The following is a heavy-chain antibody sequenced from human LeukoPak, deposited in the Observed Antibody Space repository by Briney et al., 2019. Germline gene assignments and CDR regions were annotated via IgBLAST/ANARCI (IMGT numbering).Heavy chain of an antibody. J-gene: IGHJ4*02. CDR3: ARGLGPGYFDY. D-gene: IGHD7-27*01. CDR1: GGSFSGYF. CDR2: INHSGST. V-gene: IGHV4-34*01. Sequence: ASGTLSLTCAVYGGSFSGYFWSWIRQPPGKGLEWIGEINHSGSTNYNPSLKSRVTISVDTSKNQFSLKLSSVTAADTAVYYCARGLGPGYFDYWGQGTLVTVSS.